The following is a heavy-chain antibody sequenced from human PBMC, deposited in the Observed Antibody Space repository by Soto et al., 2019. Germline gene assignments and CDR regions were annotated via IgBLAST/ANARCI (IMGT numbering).Heavy chain of an antibody. Sequence: EVQLVASGGGLVEPGGSLRLSCAASGFTFTNAWLNWVRQAPGKGLEWVGRIKSKNDGGTTDYAAPVKGRFTISRDDSENTVYLQMNSLKTEDTAVYYCAADLPNWGAYAFDYWGQGTLVTVSS. J-gene: IGHJ4*02. V-gene: IGHV3-15*07. CDR2: IKSKNDGGTT. CDR1: GFTFTNAW. D-gene: IGHD7-27*01. CDR3: AADLPNWGAYAFDY.